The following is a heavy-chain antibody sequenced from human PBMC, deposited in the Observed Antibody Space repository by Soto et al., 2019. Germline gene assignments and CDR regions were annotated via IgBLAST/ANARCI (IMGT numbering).Heavy chain of an antibody. Sequence: SVKVSCKASGGTFSSYAISWVPQAPGQGLEWMGGIIPIFGTANYAQKFQGRVTITADESTSTAYMELSSLRSEDTAVYYCARGTAHSGYDDPVGDYYYGMDVWGQGTTVIVYS. J-gene: IGHJ6*02. V-gene: IGHV1-69*13. D-gene: IGHD5-12*01. CDR2: IIPIFGTA. CDR3: ARGTAHSGYDDPVGDYYYGMDV. CDR1: GGTFSSYA.